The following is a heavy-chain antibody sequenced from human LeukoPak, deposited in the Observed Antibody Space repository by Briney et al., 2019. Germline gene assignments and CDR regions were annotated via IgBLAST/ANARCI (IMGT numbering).Heavy chain of an antibody. CDR3: ARGYYDSSGYYYRYNWFDP. CDR1: GGSISSGGYY. V-gene: IGHV4-31*03. CDR2: IYYSGST. D-gene: IGHD3-22*01. J-gene: IGHJ5*02. Sequence: NPSQTLSLTCTVSGGSISSGGYYWSWIRQHPGKGLEWIGYIYYSGSTYYNPSLKSRVTISVDTSKNQFSLKLSSVTAADTAVYYCARGYYDSSGYYYRYNWFDPWGQGTLVTVSS.